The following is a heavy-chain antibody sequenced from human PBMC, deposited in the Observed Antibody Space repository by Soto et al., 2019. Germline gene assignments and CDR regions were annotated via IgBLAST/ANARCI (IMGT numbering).Heavy chain of an antibody. J-gene: IGHJ4*02. Sequence: SETLSLTCAVYGGSFANYYWNWIRQPPGKGLEWTGEINYRGSTDYNSSLESRVTISVDTSKHQFALNLSFVTSADTAISYCARVGRYTSGWYLDYFYYWGQGTVVTVSS. CDR1: GGSFANYY. V-gene: IGHV4-34*01. CDR2: INYRGST. CDR3: ARVGRYTSGWYLDYFYY. D-gene: IGHD6-19*01.